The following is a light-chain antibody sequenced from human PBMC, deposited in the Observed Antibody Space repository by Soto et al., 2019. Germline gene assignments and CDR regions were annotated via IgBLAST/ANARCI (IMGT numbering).Light chain of an antibody. Sequence: EIVLTQSPATLSVSPGERATLSCRASQSVSSNLAWYQQKPGQAPRLLIYGASTGATGTPARFSGSESGTEFTLTISSLQSEDFAVYHCQQYNDWPLTFGGGTKVEIK. CDR3: QQYNDWPLT. J-gene: IGKJ4*01. CDR1: QSVSSN. CDR2: GAS. V-gene: IGKV3-15*01.